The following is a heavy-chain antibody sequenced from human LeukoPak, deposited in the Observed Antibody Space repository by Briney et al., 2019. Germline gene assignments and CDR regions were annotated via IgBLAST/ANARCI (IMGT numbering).Heavy chain of an antibody. CDR1: GFTFSSYA. CDR3: AKSRSVADAFDI. V-gene: IGHV3-23*01. J-gene: IGHJ3*02. CDR2: ISGSGYDT. Sequence: GGSLRLSCAASGFTFSSYAMSWVRQAPGKGLEWVSAISGSGYDTYHADSVKGRFTISRDNSKNTLYLQMNGLRAEDAAVYHCAKSRSVADAFDIWGPGTMVTVSS. D-gene: IGHD6-19*01.